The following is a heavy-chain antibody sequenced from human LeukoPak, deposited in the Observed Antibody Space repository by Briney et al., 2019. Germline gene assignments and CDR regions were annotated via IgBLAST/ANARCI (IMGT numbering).Heavy chain of an antibody. V-gene: IGHV4-59*01. J-gene: IGHJ4*02. CDR1: GGSISSYY. D-gene: IGHD3-22*01. CDR2: IYYSGST. Sequence: PSETLSLTCTVYGGSISSYYWSLIRQPPGKGLEWIGYIYYSGSTNYNPSLKSRVTISVDTSKNQFFLKLSSVTAADTAVYYCAKDRDYYDSSGYYPLDYWGQGTLVTVSS. CDR3: AKDRDYYDSSGYYPLDY.